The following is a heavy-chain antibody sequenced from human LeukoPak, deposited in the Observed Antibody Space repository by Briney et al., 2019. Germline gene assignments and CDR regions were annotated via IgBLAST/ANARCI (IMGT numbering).Heavy chain of an antibody. J-gene: IGHJ6*02. Sequence: SETLSLTCTVSGGSISSGGYYWSCLRQHPGKGLEWIGYIYYSATTYYNPSLKSRVTISVDTSKNQFSLKLSSVTAADTAVYYCASSPNRDYYYYGMDVWGQGTTVTVSS. D-gene: IGHD1-14*01. CDR2: IYYSATT. CDR1: GGSISSGGYY. CDR3: ASSPNRDYYYYGMDV. V-gene: IGHV4-31*03.